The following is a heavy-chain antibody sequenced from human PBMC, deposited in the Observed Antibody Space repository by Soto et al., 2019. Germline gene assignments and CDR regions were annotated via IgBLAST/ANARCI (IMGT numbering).Heavy chain of an antibody. V-gene: IGHV3-33*01. Sequence: QVQLVESGGGVVQPGRSLRLSCAASGFTFSTYGMHWVRQAPGKGLEWVAVIWYDGSNKYYADSVKGRFTISRDNSKNTLYMQMNSLRAEDTAVYDCARVRIDSRGGYTFDYWGQGTLVTVSS. J-gene: IGHJ4*02. CDR2: IWYDGSNK. D-gene: IGHD6-19*01. CDR1: GFTFSTYG. CDR3: ARVRIDSRGGYTFDY.